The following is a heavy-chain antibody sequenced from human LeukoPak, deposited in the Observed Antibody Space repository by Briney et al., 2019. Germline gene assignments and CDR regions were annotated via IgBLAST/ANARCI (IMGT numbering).Heavy chain of an antibody. D-gene: IGHD6-13*01. Sequence: SETLSLTCTVSGGSISSYYWSWIRQPAGKGLEWIGRIYTSGCTNYNPSLKSRVTMSVDTSKNQFSLKLSSVTAADTAVYYCARGTGYSSSWSNYYYYGMDVWGQGTTVTVSS. CDR1: GGSISSYY. J-gene: IGHJ6*02. V-gene: IGHV4-4*07. CDR3: ARGTGYSSSWSNYYYYGMDV. CDR2: IYTSGCT.